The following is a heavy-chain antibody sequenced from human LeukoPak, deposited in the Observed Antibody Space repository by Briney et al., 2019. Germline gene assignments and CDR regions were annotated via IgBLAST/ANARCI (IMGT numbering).Heavy chain of an antibody. CDR1: GFNFYDHA. J-gene: IGHJ4*02. CDR3: AKARQLYYYDSRGYYFDF. D-gene: IGHD3-22*01. CDR2: ISWNSDTK. Sequence: GGSLRLSCAASGFNFYDHAMHWVRQAPGKGLERVSGISWNSDTKDYADSVKGQFTVSRDNTKNSLYLQMNSLRVEDTALYFCAKARQLYYYDSRGYYFDFWGQGTLVTVSS. V-gene: IGHV3-9*01.